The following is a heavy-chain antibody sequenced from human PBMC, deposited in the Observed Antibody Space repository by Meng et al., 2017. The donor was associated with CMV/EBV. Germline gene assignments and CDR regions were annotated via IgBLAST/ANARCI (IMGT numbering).Heavy chain of an antibody. CDR3: ARVGGFLEWFDP. V-gene: IGHV4-61*01. CDR1: GGSVSSGSYY. D-gene: IGHD3-3*01. J-gene: IGHJ5*02. CDR2: IYYSGST. Sequence: SQTLSLTCAVSGGSVSSGSYYWSWIRQPPGKGLEWIGYIYYSGSTNYNPSLKSRVTISVDTSKNQFSLKLSPVTAADTAVYYCARVGGFLEWFDPWGQGTLVTVSS.